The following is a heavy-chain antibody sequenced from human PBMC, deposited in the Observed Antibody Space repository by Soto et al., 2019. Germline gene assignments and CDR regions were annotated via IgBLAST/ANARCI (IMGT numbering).Heavy chain of an antibody. CDR3: VRRVSGKDDY. CDR1: GFTFSSYD. CDR2: ISSNGGTT. D-gene: IGHD3-10*01. Sequence: EVQLAESGGGMVQPGGPLRLSCVASGFTFSSYDMHWVRQAPGKGLEYVSSISSNGGTTYYGNSVKGRFTISRDNSKNTRYLQMGSLRAEDMAVYYCVRRVSGKDDYWGQGTLVTVSS. V-gene: IGHV3-64*01. J-gene: IGHJ4*02.